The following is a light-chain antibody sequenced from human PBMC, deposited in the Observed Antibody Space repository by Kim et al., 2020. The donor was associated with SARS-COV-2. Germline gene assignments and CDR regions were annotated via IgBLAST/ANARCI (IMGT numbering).Light chain of an antibody. V-gene: IGLV3-10*01. CDR3: YSTDSSGNQRV. CDR1: TLPKKN. CDR2: EDN. J-gene: IGLJ2*01. Sequence: SYELTQPPSVSVSPGQTARITCSGNTLPKKNACWYQQKSGQAPVLVIFEDNKRPSGIPERFSGSSSGTMATLTISGAQVEDEADYYCYSTDSSGNQRVFG.